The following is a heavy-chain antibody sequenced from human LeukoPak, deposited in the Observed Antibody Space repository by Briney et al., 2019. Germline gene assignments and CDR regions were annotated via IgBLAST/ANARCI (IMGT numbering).Heavy chain of an antibody. V-gene: IGHV3-7*03. CDR3: AKDFGAYCSGGSCYVPYAFDI. CDR2: IDEDGNEE. D-gene: IGHD2-15*01. Sequence: GGSLRLSCEVSGFTFETYWMSWVRQAPGKGLEWVANIDEDGNEEHYVRSVKGRFTISRDNAKNLVYLQMDSLRAEDTAVYYCAKDFGAYCSGGSCYVPYAFDIWGQGTMVTVSS. CDR1: GFTFETYW. J-gene: IGHJ3*02.